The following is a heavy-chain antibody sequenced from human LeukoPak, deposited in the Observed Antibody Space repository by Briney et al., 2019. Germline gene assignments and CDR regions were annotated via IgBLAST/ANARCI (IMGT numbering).Heavy chain of an antibody. CDR2: IYYSGST. CDR3: ASVHYDPPHYFDY. CDR1: GGSISSGGYY. J-gene: IGHJ4*02. Sequence: SQTLSLTCTVSGGSISSGGYYWSWIRQHPGKGLEWIGYIYYSGSTYYNPSLKSRVTISVDTSKNQFSLKLSSVTAADTAVYYCASVHYDPPHYFDYWGQGTLVTVSS. V-gene: IGHV4-31*03. D-gene: IGHD3-3*01.